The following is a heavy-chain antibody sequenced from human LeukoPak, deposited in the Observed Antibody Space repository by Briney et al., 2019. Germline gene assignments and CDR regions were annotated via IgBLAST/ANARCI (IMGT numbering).Heavy chain of an antibody. CDR1: GGTFSSYA. Sequence: VASVKVSCKASGGTFSSYAISWVRQAPGQGLEWMGGIIPIFGTANYAQKFQGRVTITADKSTSTAYMELSSLRSEDTAVYYCARDSPGGRIAVAGTGWFDPWGQGTLVTVSS. CDR3: ARDSPGGRIAVAGTGWFDP. CDR2: IIPIFGTA. D-gene: IGHD6-19*01. J-gene: IGHJ5*02. V-gene: IGHV1-69*06.